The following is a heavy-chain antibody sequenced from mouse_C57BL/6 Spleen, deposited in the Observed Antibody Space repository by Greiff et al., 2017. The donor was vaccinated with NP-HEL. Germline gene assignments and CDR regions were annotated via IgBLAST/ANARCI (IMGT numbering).Heavy chain of an antibody. CDR2: IYPGNSDT. D-gene: IGHD2-1*01. CDR1: GYTFTSYW. V-gene: IGHV1-5*01. CDR3: TRGGIYYGNYGDY. Sequence: VQLQQSGTVLARPGASVKMSCKTSGYTFTSYWMHWVKQRPGQGLEWIGAIYPGNSDTSYNQKFKGKAKLTAVTSASTAYMELSSLTNEDSAVYYWTRGGIYYGNYGDYWGQGTTLTVSS. J-gene: IGHJ2*01.